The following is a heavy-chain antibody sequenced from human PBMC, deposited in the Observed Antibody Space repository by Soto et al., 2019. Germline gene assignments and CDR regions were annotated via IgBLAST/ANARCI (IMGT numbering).Heavy chain of an antibody. D-gene: IGHD2-2*01. V-gene: IGHV3-15*07. CDR3: TTEPLPAGAFDI. J-gene: IGHJ3*02. CDR1: GFTFSNAW. CDR2: IKSKTDGGTT. Sequence: GGSLRLSCAASGFTFSNAWMNWVRLAPGKGLEWVGRIKSKTDGGTTDYAAPVKGRFTISRDDSKNTLYLQMNSLKTEDTAVYYCTTEPLPAGAFDIWGQGTMVTVSS.